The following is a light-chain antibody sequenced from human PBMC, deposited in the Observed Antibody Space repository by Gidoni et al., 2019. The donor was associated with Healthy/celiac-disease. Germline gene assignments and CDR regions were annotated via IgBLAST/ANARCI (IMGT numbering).Light chain of an antibody. Sequence: SYELTQPLSVSVSPGQTASITCSGDKLGDKYACWYHQKPGQSPVLVIYQDSKRPSGIPERFSGSNSGNTATLTISGSQAMDEADYYCQAWDSSTGVVFGGGTKRTVL. CDR3: QAWDSSTGVV. V-gene: IGLV3-1*01. J-gene: IGLJ2*01. CDR2: QDS. CDR1: KLGDKY.